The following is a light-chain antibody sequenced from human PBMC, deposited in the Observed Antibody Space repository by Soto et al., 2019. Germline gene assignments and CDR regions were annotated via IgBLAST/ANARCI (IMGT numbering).Light chain of an antibody. V-gene: IGLV1-44*01. CDR1: SSNIGSNT. CDR2: CNN. CDR3: ATWADGLNSYV. Sequence: QSVLTQPPSASGTPGQRVTISCSGSSSNIGSNTVSWYQQLPQRAPKLLIFCNNQRPSGVPDRFSGSKSGTSASLAISGLQSEDEADYYCATWADGLNSYVFGTGTKLTVL. J-gene: IGLJ1*01.